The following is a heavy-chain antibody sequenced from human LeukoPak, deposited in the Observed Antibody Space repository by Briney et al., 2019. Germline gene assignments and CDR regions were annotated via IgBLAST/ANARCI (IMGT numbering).Heavy chain of an antibody. CDR1: GFTFSTST. V-gene: IGHV3-21*01. CDR2: ISGTSTYI. CDR3: ARELNYDGTVDI. J-gene: IGHJ3*02. D-gene: IGHD4-23*01. Sequence: PGGSLRLSCAASGFTFSTSTMNWVRQAPGKGLEWVSSISGTSTYISYADSVQGRFTISRDNAKNSVHLQMHSLRAGDTAVYLCARELNYDGTVDIWGQGTMVSVSS.